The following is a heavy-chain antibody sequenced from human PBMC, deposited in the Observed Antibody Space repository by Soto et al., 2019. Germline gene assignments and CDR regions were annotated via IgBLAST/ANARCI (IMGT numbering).Heavy chain of an antibody. D-gene: IGHD3-10*01. J-gene: IGHJ5*02. CDR1: GYTITNYG. V-gene: IGHV1-18*01. CDR3: ATGIGSGNFYNQHTLSDP. CDR2: INTYNGNT. Sequence: APVKVYCKASGYTITNYGISWVRQPPGQGLEWMGWINTYNGNTNHAQKLQGRVTMTTDTSTSTAYMELRSLRSDYTCVYSSATGIGSGNFYNQHTLSDPCG.